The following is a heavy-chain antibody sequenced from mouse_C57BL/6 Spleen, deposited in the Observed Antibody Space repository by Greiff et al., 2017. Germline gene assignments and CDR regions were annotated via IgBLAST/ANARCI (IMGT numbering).Heavy chain of an antibody. CDR1: GFTFSDYY. D-gene: IGHD1-1*01. CDR3: ARENYGSHFDV. CDR2: INYDGSST. V-gene: IGHV5-16*01. J-gene: IGHJ1*03. Sequence: EVKLVESEGGLVQPGSSMKLSCTASGFTFSDYYMAWVRQVPEKGLEWVANINYDGSSTYYLDSLKSRFIISRDNAKNILYLQMSSLKSEDTATYYCARENYGSHFDVWGTGTTVTVSS.